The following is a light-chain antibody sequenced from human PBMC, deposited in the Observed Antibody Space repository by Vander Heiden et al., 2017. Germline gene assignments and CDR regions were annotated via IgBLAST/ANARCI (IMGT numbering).Light chain of an antibody. Sequence: DIQLTQSPSSLSASVGDRVTITCRVSQGISSYLTWYRQNPWKVPKLRIYRASNLQSGVKYRFSGSGSGTDFTRTISSMQPEDVATYDGQRTYTFGQGTKLEIK. J-gene: IGKJ2*01. CDR3: QRTYT. CDR2: RAS. CDR1: QGISSY. V-gene: IGKV1-27*01.